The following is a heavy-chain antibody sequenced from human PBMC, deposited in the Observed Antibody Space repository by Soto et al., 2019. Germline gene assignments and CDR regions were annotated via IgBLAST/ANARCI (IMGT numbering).Heavy chain of an antibody. Sequence: GASVKVSCKASGYTFTSYDINWVRQATGQGLEWMGWMNPNSGNTGYAQKFQGRVTMTRNTSISTAYMELSSLRSEDTAVYYCARGSAGRVTGTIGDYYYYYGMDVWGQGTTVTVSS. CDR1: GYTFTSYD. D-gene: IGHD1-7*01. J-gene: IGHJ6*02. V-gene: IGHV1-8*01. CDR2: MNPNSGNT. CDR3: ARGSAGRVTGTIGDYYYYYGMDV.